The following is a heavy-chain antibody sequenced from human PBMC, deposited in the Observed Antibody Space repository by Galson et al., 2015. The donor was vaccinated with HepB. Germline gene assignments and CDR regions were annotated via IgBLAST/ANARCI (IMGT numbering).Heavy chain of an antibody. D-gene: IGHD6-13*01. V-gene: IGHV5-51*03. CDR3: AARAGSSSWYTTAFDI. J-gene: IGHJ3*02. Sequence: QSGAEVKKPGESLKISCKGSGYSFTTYWIGWVRQMPGKGLEWMGIIYPDDSDTKYRPSFQGQVTISADKSISTAYLQWSSLKASVTAMYYCAARAGSSSWYTTAFDIWGQGTMVTVSS. CDR2: IYPDDSDT. CDR1: GYSFTTYW.